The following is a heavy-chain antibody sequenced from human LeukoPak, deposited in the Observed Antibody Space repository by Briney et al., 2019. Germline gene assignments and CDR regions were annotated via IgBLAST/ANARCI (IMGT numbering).Heavy chain of an antibody. Sequence: PSETLSLTCAVYGGSFSGYYWSWIRQPPGKGLEWIGEINHSGSTNYNPSLKSRVTISVDRSKNQFSLKLSSVTAADTAVYYCARVGGGLYFDYWGQGTLVTASS. D-gene: IGHD3-10*01. CDR2: INHSGST. CDR3: ARVGGGLYFDY. CDR1: GGSFSGYY. J-gene: IGHJ4*02. V-gene: IGHV4-34*01.